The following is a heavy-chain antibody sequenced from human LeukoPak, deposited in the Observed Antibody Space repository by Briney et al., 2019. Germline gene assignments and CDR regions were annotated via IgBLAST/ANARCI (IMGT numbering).Heavy chain of an antibody. D-gene: IGHD6-19*01. Sequence: SETLSLTCTVSGGSVSSSRYYWGWIRQPPGKGLEWIGSIFPSGSTYSNPSLKSRVTISVDTSKNQFSLKLSSVTAADTAVYYCARHGSLSSGLYIRGQGSLVTVSS. J-gene: IGHJ4*02. CDR2: IFPSGST. CDR3: ARHGSLSSGLYI. CDR1: GGSVSSSRYY. V-gene: IGHV4-39*01.